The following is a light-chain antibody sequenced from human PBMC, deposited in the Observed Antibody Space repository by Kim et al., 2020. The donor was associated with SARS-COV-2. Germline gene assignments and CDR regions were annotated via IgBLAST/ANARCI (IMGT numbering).Light chain of an antibody. V-gene: IGLV6-57*04. CDR2: DDY. Sequence: NFMLTQPHSVSESPGKTITISCTRSSGSFASSYVQWYQQRPGSVPTTVILDDYQRPSGVPDRFSGSVDSSSNSAFLTISGLKTEDEAVYYCQSYDDTSAVFGGGTQLTVL. J-gene: IGLJ3*02. CDR3: QSYDDTSAV. CDR1: SGSFASSY.